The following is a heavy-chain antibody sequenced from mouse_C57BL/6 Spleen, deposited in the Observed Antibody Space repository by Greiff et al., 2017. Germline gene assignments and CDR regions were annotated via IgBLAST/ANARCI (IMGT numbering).Heavy chain of an antibody. CDR1: GYTFTSYW. Sequence: VQLQQPGAELVRPGTSVKLSCKASGYTFTSYWMHWVKQRPGQGLEWIGVIDPSDSYTNYNQKFKGKATLTVDTSSSTAYMQLSSLTSEDSAVYYCASNYYGSSYWFAYWGQGTLVTVSA. V-gene: IGHV1-59*01. J-gene: IGHJ3*01. D-gene: IGHD1-1*01. CDR2: IDPSDSYT. CDR3: ASNYYGSSYWFAY.